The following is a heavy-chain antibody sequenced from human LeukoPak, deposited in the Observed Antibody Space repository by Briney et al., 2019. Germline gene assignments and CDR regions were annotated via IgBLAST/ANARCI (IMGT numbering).Heavy chain of an antibody. CDR1: GYTFANYP. CDR3: ARKNVDPVSLDL. J-gene: IGHJ2*01. D-gene: IGHD5-12*01. V-gene: IGHV7-4-1*02. Sequence: ASVKVSCKASGYTFANYPMNWVRQAPGQGLEWLGRINTNTGKPTYAQGFKGRFVFSLDTSVSTAYQQISSLKTEDTAVYYCARKNVDPVSLDLWGRGTQVTVSS. CDR2: INTNTGKP.